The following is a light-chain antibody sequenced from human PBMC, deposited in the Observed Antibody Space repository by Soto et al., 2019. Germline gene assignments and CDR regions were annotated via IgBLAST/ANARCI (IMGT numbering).Light chain of an antibody. CDR3: HEYNNRPRT. CDR2: GAS. CDR1: QSVSSN. Sequence: EIVMPQSPATLSVSPGERATLSCRASQSVSSNLARYPQKPGQSPRLLIYGASTRATGIPARFSGSGSGTEFTLTTSSLQSEEFAVYYCHEYNNRPRTFGQVTQVDIK. J-gene: IGKJ1*01. V-gene: IGKV3-15*01.